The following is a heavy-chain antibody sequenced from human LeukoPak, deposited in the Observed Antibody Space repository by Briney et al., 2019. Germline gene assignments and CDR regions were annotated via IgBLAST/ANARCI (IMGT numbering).Heavy chain of an antibody. Sequence: PGRSLRLSCAASGFTFSSYAMHWVRQAPGKGLEWVAVISYDGSNKYYADSVKGRFTISRGNSKNTLYLQMNSLRAEDTAVYYCATHDSSGPEGGYWGQGTLVTVSS. V-gene: IGHV3-30-3*01. D-gene: IGHD3-22*01. CDR1: GFTFSSYA. CDR2: ISYDGSNK. J-gene: IGHJ4*02. CDR3: ATHDSSGPEGGY.